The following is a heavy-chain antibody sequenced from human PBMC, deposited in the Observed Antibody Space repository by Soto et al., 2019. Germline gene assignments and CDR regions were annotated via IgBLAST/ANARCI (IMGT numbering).Heavy chain of an antibody. CDR2: IYYSGST. V-gene: IGHV4-39*01. Sequence: SETLSLTCTVSGGSISSSSYYWGWIRQPPGKGLEWIGSIYYSGSTYYNPSLKSRVTISVDTSKNQFSLKLSSVTAADTAVYYCARHLASSGYYYVFDYWGQGTLVTVSS. CDR1: GGSISSSSYY. D-gene: IGHD3-22*01. J-gene: IGHJ4*02. CDR3: ARHLASSGYYYVFDY.